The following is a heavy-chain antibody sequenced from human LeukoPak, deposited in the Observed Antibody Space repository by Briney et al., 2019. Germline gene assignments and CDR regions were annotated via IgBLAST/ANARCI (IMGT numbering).Heavy chain of an antibody. D-gene: IGHD3-10*01. CDR3: ARAHYYGSGSQDYSLDV. V-gene: IGHV1-2*02. CDR2: INPNSCGT. CDR1: GYTFTRYY. J-gene: IGHJ6*03. Sequence: ASVKVSCKASGYTFTRYYMHWVRQAPGQGLEWMGGINPNSCGTNYARKFRGRVTMTRDTSITTTYMELNRLTSDDTDVYYCARAHYYGSGSQDYSLDVWGKGTTVTVSS.